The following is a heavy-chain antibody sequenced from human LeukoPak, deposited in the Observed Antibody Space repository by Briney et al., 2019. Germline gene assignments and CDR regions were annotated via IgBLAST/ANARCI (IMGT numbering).Heavy chain of an antibody. CDR3: ARLQYYYDSSGYSNWFDP. Sequence: GESLKISCKGSGYSLTSYWIGWVRQMPGKGLEWMGIIYPGDSDTRYSPSFQGQVTISADKSISTAYLQWSSLKASDTAMYYCARLQYYYDSSGYSNWFDPWGQGTLVTVSS. J-gene: IGHJ5*02. CDR1: GYSLTSYW. V-gene: IGHV5-51*01. CDR2: IYPGDSDT. D-gene: IGHD3-22*01.